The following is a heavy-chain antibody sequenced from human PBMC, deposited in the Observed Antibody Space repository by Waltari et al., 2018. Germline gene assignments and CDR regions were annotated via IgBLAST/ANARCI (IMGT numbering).Heavy chain of an antibody. CDR1: GYSISSGYY. CDR3: ARHIRKVDYFDY. CDR2: IYHSGST. V-gene: IGHV4-38-2*01. D-gene: IGHD1-26*01. Sequence: QVQLQESGPGLVKPSETLSLTCAVSGYSISSGYYWGWIRQPPGKGLEWIGSIYHSGSTDYNPSLKSRVTISVDTSKNQFSLKLSSVTAADTAVYYCARHIRKVDYFDYWGQGTLVTVSS. J-gene: IGHJ4*02.